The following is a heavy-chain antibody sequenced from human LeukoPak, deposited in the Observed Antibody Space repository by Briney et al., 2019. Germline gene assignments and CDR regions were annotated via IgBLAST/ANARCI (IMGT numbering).Heavy chain of an antibody. J-gene: IGHJ4*02. V-gene: IGHV3-23*01. CDR2: ISTSATNT. CDR3: AKGGPTGDLRSPGRDW. D-gene: IGHD7-27*01. CDR1: GFTSSYYA. Sequence: GGSLRLSCAVSGFTSSYYAMSWVRQAPGKGLEWVSCISTSATNTYYADSVKGRLTISRDDSKNTLYLQMNSLRAEDTALYYCAKGGPTGDLRSPGRDWWGQGTLVTVSS.